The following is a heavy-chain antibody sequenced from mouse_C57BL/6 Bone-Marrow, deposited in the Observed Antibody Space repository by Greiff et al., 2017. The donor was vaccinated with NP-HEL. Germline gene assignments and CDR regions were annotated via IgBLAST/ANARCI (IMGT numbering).Heavy chain of an antibody. J-gene: IGHJ3*01. D-gene: IGHD1-1*01. CDR1: GYTFTDYN. V-gene: IGHV1-18*01. CDR2: INPNNGGT. CDR3: ARRGASITTVPSWFAY. Sequence: VQLKQSGPELVKPGASVKIPCKASGYTFTDYNMDWVKQSHGKSLEWIGDINPNNGGTIYNQKFKGKATLTVDKSSSTAYMELRSLTSEDTAVYYCARRGASITTVPSWFAYWGQGTLVTVSA.